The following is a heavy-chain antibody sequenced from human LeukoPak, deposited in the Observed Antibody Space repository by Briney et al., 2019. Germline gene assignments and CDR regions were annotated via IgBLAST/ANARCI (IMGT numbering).Heavy chain of an antibody. D-gene: IGHD3-10*01. Sequence: ASVKVSCKASGYTFTSYGISWVRQAPGQGLEGMGWISAYNGNTNYAQKLQGRVTMTTDTSTSTAYMELRSLRSDDTAVYYCAREGLLWFGNYYFDYWGQGTLVTVSS. V-gene: IGHV1-18*01. CDR1: GYTFTSYG. J-gene: IGHJ4*02. CDR2: ISAYNGNT. CDR3: AREGLLWFGNYYFDY.